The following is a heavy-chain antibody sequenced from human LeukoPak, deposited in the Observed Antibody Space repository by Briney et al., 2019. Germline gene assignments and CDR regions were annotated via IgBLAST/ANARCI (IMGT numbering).Heavy chain of an antibody. CDR1: GYTLTSYG. CDR3: ARGYNRNDVHSPIDY. J-gene: IGHJ4*02. D-gene: IGHD1-1*01. Sequence: GASVKVSCKASGYTLTSYGISWVRQAPGQGLEWMGWISAYNGNTNYAQKLQGRVTMTTDTSTSTAYMELRSLRSDDTAVYYCARGYNRNDVHSPIDYWGQGTLVTVSS. CDR2: ISAYNGNT. V-gene: IGHV1-18*01.